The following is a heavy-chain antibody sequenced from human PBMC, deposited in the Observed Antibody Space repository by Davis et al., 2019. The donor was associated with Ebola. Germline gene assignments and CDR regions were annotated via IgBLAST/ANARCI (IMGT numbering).Heavy chain of an antibody. CDR2: IIRDGNNA. CDR1: GFTFSNYG. Sequence: GESLKISCVASGFTFSNYGMHWVRQAPGKGLEWVAVIIRDGNNALYADSVKGRFTISRDNSKSMMFLQMNSLRAEDTAVYYCARGGYFDWLDAFDIWGQGTLVTVSS. J-gene: IGHJ3*02. V-gene: IGHV3-30*03. D-gene: IGHD3-9*01. CDR3: ARGGYFDWLDAFDI.